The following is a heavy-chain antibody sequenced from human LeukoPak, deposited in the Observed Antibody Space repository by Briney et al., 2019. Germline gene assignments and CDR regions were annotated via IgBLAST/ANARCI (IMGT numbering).Heavy chain of an antibody. D-gene: IGHD2-2*01. V-gene: IGHV4-30-4*01. CDR2: IYYSGST. Sequence: SQTLSLTCTVSGGSISSGDYYWSWIRQPAGKGLEWIGYIYYSGSTYYNPSPKSRVTISVDTSKNQFSLKLSSVTAADTAVYYCARDAQTASWAMHLDYWGQGTLVTVSS. CDR3: ARDAQTASWAMHLDY. CDR1: GGSISSGDYY. J-gene: IGHJ4*02.